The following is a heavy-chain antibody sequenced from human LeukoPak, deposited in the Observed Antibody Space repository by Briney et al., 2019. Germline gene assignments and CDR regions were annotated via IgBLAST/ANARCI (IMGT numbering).Heavy chain of an antibody. CDR1: GFTFSNVW. Sequence: GGSLRLSCAASGFTFSNVWMSWVRQAPGKGLEWVSSISSSSSYIYYADSVKGRFTISRDNAKNSLYLQMNSLRAEDTAVYYCAREDIPGCFDPWGQGTLVTVSS. D-gene: IGHD2-15*01. J-gene: IGHJ5*02. V-gene: IGHV3-21*01. CDR2: ISSSSSYI. CDR3: AREDIPGCFDP.